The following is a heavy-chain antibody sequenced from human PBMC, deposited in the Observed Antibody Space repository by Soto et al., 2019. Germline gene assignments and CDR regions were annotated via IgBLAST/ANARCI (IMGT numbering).Heavy chain of an antibody. CDR2: IYYSGST. J-gene: IGHJ5*02. CDR3: ARASKGDRWIQLWSTGGAWFDP. V-gene: IGHV4-61*01. CDR1: GGSVSSGSYY. D-gene: IGHD5-18*01. Sequence: PSETLSLTCTVSGGSVSSGSYYWSWIRQPPGKGLEWIGYIYYSGSTNYNPSLKSRVTISVDTSKNQFSLKLSSVTAADTAVYYCARASKGDRWIQLWSTGGAWFDPWGQGTLVTVS.